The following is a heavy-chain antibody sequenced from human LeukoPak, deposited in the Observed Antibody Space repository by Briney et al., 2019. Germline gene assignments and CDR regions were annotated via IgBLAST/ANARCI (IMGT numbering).Heavy chain of an antibody. CDR1: GFTFSSYS. J-gene: IGHJ4*02. Sequence: GRSLRLSCAASGFTFSSYSMNWVRQARGKGLEWVSSISSSSSYIYYADSVKGRFTISRDNAKNSLYLQMNSLRAEDTAVYYCARTPYYDFWSGYYTAMFDYWGQGTLVTVYS. D-gene: IGHD3-3*01. CDR2: ISSSSSYI. CDR3: ARTPYYDFWSGYYTAMFDY. V-gene: IGHV3-21*01.